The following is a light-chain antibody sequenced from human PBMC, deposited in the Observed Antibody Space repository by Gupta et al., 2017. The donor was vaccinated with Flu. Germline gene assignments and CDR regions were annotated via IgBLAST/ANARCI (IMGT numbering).Light chain of an antibody. Sequence: IVLTQSPATLSLSPGERATLSCRSSQSVSTYLAWYQHKPGQAPRLLIYAASNSSPGIPARFSGSGSEKDVTLTISSREPEDFAVYYFQLLHNSPPITFGPGTRMELK. CDR3: QLLHNSPPIT. V-gene: IGKV3-11*01. CDR2: AAS. CDR1: QSVSTY. J-gene: IGKJ5*01.